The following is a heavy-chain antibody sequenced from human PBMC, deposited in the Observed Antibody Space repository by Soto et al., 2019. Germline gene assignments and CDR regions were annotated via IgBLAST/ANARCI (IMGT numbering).Heavy chain of an antibody. CDR1: GGTFSSYA. J-gene: IGHJ4*02. CDR3: ARAWYYYDSSGYPYYFDY. CDR2: IIPIFGTA. V-gene: IGHV1-69*13. D-gene: IGHD3-22*01. Sequence: EASVKVSCKASGGTFSSYAISWVRQAPGQGLEWMGGIIPIFGTANYAQKFQGRVTITADESTSTAYMELSSLRSEDTAVYYCARAWYYYDSSGYPYYFDYWGQGTLVTVSS.